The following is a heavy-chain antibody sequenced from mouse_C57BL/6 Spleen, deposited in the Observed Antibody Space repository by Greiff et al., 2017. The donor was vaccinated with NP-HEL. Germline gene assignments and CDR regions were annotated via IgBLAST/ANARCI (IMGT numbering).Heavy chain of an antibody. CDR1: GYTFTDYN. CDR3: ASGAYYSNAFAY. D-gene: IGHD2-5*01. J-gene: IGHJ3*01. V-gene: IGHV1-18*01. Sequence: VQLKESGPELVKPGASVKIPCKASGYTFTDYNMDWVKQSHGKSLEWIGDINPNNGGTIYNQKFKGKATLTVDKSSSTAYMELRSLTSEDTAVYYCASGAYYSNAFAYWGQGTLVTVSA. CDR2: INPNNGGT.